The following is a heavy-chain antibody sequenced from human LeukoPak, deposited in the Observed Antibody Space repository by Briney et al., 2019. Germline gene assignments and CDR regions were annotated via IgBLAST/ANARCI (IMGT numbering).Heavy chain of an antibody. D-gene: IGHD3-10*01. Sequence: PSETLSLTCAVYGGSFSGYYWSWIRQPPGKGLEWIGEINHSGSTNYNPSLKSRVTISVDTSKNQFSLKLSSVTAADTAVYYCARHVGSSDAFDIWGQGTMVIVSS. J-gene: IGHJ3*02. V-gene: IGHV4-34*01. CDR2: INHSGST. CDR3: ARHVGSSDAFDI. CDR1: GGSFSGYY.